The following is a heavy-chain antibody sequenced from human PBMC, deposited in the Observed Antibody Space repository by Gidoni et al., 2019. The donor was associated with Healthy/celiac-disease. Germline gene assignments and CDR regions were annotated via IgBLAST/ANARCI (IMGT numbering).Heavy chain of an antibody. CDR3: ARDRSILLEYGMDV. J-gene: IGHJ6*02. Sequence: EVQLVESGGGLVKPGGSLRLSCAASGFTFRSYSMNWVRQAPGKGLEWVSSISSSSSYIYYADSVKGRFTISRDNAKNSLYLQMNSLRAEDTAVYYCARDRSILLEYGMDVWGQGTTVTVS. D-gene: IGHD3-3*01. CDR1: GFTFRSYS. V-gene: IGHV3-21*01. CDR2: ISSSSSYI.